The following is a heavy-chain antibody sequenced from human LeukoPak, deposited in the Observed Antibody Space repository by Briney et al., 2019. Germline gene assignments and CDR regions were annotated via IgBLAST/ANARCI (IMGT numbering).Heavy chain of an antibody. Sequence: PSETLSLTCTVSGGSISSGGYYWSWIRQPPGKGLEWIGSIYSSGATAHYKSSLKSRVTISLDTSKNQFSLRLSSVTAADTATYYCATGGDSGRTMPPDHWGQGTLVTVTS. CDR1: GGSISSGGYY. V-gene: IGHV4-39*01. D-gene: IGHD6-19*01. CDR2: IYSSGATA. J-gene: IGHJ4*02. CDR3: ATGGDSGRTMPPDH.